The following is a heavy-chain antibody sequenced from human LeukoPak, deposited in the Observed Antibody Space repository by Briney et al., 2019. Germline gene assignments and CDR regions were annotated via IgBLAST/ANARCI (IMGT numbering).Heavy chain of an antibody. CDR3: ARATVEETAEYFQH. CDR2: INTNTGNP. CDR1: GYTFTTYS. J-gene: IGHJ1*01. V-gene: IGHV7-4-1*02. Sequence: ASVKVSCKASGYTFTTYSMHWVRQAPGQGLEWMGWINTNTGNPTYAQGFTGRFVFSLDTSVTTAYLQISSLKAEDTAVYYCARATVEETAEYFQHWGQGTLSPSPQ. D-gene: IGHD4-23*01.